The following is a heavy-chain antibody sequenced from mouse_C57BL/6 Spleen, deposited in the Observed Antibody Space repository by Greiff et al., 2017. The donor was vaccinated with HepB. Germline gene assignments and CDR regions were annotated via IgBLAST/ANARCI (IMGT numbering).Heavy chain of an antibody. CDR1: GFTFSDYY. J-gene: IGHJ4*01. Sequence: EVKLVESGGGLVQPGGSLKLSCAASGFTFSDYYMYWVRQTPEKRLEWVAYISNGGGSTYYPDTVKGRFTISRDNAKNTLYLQMSRLKSEDTAMYYFARQRWDYYAMDYWGQGTSVTVSS. CDR2: ISNGGGST. D-gene: IGHD1-1*02. V-gene: IGHV5-12*01. CDR3: ARQRWDYYAMDY.